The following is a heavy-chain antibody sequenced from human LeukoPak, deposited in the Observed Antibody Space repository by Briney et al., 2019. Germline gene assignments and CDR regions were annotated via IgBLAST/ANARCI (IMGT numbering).Heavy chain of an antibody. Sequence: GGSLRLSCAASGFTFSSYWMSWVRQAPGKGLEWVVNIKQDGSEKYYADSMKGRFTISRDNAKNSLYLQMNSLRAEDTAVYYCAREGCTNGVCIFHNWGQGTLVTVSS. D-gene: IGHD2-8*01. CDR2: IKQDGSEK. CDR1: GFTFSSYW. J-gene: IGHJ4*02. V-gene: IGHV3-7*01. CDR3: AREGCTNGVCIFHN.